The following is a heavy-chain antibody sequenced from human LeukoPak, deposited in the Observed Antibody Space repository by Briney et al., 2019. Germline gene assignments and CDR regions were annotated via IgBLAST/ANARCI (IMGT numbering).Heavy chain of an antibody. CDR3: ARLEYYYQHRFDY. CDR2: IYYSGST. Sequence: PSETLSLXCTVSGGSRSSSSYSWGWNRQPPGKGLEWIGRIYYSGSTYYNPSLKSRVTISVDTSKNQFSLKLSSVTAADTAVYYCARLEYYYQHRFDYWGQGTLVTVSS. CDR1: GGSRSSSSYS. V-gene: IGHV4-39*01. D-gene: IGHD3-10*01. J-gene: IGHJ4*02.